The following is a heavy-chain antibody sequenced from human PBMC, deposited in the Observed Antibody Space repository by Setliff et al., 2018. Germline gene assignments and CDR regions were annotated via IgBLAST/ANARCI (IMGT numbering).Heavy chain of an antibody. V-gene: IGHV3-33*08. CDR3: ARTCSGSGCYAGLES. CDR1: GFTFSSYR. D-gene: IGHD2-15*01. J-gene: IGHJ4*02. Sequence: GGSLRLSCAASGFTFSSYRMHWVRQAPGKGLEWVAVIWDDGGNKYHADSVKGRFTVSRDNSKNTLYLQMNSLRPEDTAVYYCARTCSGSGCYAGLESWGQGTPVTVSS. CDR2: IWDDGGNK.